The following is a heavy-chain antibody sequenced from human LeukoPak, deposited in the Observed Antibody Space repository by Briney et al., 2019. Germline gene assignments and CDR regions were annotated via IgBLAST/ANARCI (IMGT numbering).Heavy chain of an antibody. V-gene: IGHV4-38-2*02. CDR3: ARSVVGATWGFDY. CDR1: GYSISSGYY. D-gene: IGHD1-26*01. Sequence: SETLSLTCTVSGYSISSGYYWGWIRQPPGKGLEWIGSMYHSGSTNYNPSLKSRVTISVDTSKNQFSLKLSSVTAADTAVYYCARSVVGATWGFDYWGQGTLVTVSS. J-gene: IGHJ4*02. CDR2: MYHSGST.